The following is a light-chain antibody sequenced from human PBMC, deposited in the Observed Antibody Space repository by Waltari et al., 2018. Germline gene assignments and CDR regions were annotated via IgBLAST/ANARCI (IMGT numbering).Light chain of an antibody. CDR1: QSVGSD. V-gene: IGKV3D-15*01. J-gene: IGKJ4*01. CDR2: SAY. CDR3: QQYNDLLPT. Sequence: EIVMTQSPATLSLSQGETATLSCRASQSVGSDLAWYQQKPGQAPKLLVHSAYFRATGIPDRFSGSGSRTDFTLTISSLEPEDVGVYHCQQYNDLLPTFGGGTKVEIK.